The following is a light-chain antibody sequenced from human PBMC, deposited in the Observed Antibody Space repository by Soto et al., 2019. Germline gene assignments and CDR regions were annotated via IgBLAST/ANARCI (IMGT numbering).Light chain of an antibody. V-gene: IGLV2-14*03. J-gene: IGLJ1*01. CDR3: SSDTSSFCV. Sequence: QSALTQPASVSGSPGQSITISCTGTSSDVGGYNYVSWYQQHPGKAPKLMIYDVSNRPSGVSNRFSGSKSGNTASLTISGLQAEDEADYYCSSDTSSFCVFGTGTKAPS. CDR2: DVS. CDR1: SSDVGGYNY.